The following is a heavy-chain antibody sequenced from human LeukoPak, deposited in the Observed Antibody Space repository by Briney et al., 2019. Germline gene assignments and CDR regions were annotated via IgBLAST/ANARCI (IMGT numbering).Heavy chain of an antibody. CDR3: ARAVIISNDAFDI. J-gene: IGHJ3*02. CDR1: GGSISSSSYY. CDR2: IYYSGST. Sequence: SETLSLTCTVSGGSISSSSYYWGWIRQPPGKGLERIGSIYYSGSTYYNPSLKSRVTISVDTSKNQFSLKLSSVTPADTAVYYCARAVIISNDAFDIWGQGTMVTVSS. D-gene: IGHD3-10*01. V-gene: IGHV4-39*01.